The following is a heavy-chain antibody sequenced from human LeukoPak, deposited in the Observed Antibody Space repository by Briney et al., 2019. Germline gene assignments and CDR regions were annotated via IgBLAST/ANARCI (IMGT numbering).Heavy chain of an antibody. Sequence: PSETLSLTCTVSGGSISSYYWSWIRQPPGKGLEWIGYIYYSGSTNYNPSLKSRVTISLDTSKNQFSLKLSSVTAADSAIYYCARAPTWFDTWGQGTLVTVSS. CDR1: GGSISSYY. V-gene: IGHV4-59*01. CDR2: IYYSGST. J-gene: IGHJ5*02. CDR3: ARAPTWFDT.